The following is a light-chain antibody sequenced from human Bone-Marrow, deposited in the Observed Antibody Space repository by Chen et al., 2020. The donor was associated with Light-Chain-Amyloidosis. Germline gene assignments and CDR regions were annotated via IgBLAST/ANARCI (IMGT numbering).Light chain of an antibody. J-gene: IGLJ1*01. CDR1: SRDVGGYDY. CDR3: TSYTSSRTRV. V-gene: IGLV2-14*01. CDR2: DVS. Sequence: QSALTQPASVSGSPGQSITISCTGSSRDVGGYDYVSWYQQHPGNAPQLLIYDVSNRPSGVSDRFSGSKSGYTASLTISGLQADDEADYYCTSYTSSRTRVFGTGTKVTVL.